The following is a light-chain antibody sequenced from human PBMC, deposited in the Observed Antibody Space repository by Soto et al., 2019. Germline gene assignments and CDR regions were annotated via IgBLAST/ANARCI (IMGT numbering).Light chain of an antibody. V-gene: IGLV2-14*01. J-gene: IGLJ2*01. Sequence: QSALTQPVSVSGSPGQSITISCTGTSSDVGGYNYVSWYQQHPGKAPKLMIYEVTKRPSGVSNRFSGSKSGNTASLTISGLQAEDESDYYCCSYTGISTLVFGGGTKLTVL. CDR3: CSYTGISTLV. CDR1: SSDVGGYNY. CDR2: EVT.